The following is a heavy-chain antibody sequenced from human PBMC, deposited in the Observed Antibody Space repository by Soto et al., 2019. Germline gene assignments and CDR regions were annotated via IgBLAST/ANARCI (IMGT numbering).Heavy chain of an antibody. D-gene: IGHD3-16*01. CDR1: GYTFTSYA. V-gene: IGHV1-3*01. J-gene: IGHJ6*03. CDR3: ARDLGIYYYYYYMDV. CDR2: INAGNGNT. Sequence: QVQPVQSGAEVKKPGASVKVSCKASGYTFTSYAMHWVRQAPGQRLEWMGWINAGNGNTKYSQKFQGRVTITRDTSASTAYMELSSLRSEDTAVYYCARDLGIYYYYYYMDVWGKGTTVTVSS.